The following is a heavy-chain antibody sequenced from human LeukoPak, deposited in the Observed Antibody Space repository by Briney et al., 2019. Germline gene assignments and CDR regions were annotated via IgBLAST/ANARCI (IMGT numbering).Heavy chain of an antibody. CDR3: ARPRSIAARASPRGWFDP. CDR2: INPNSGGT. V-gene: IGHV1-2*02. D-gene: IGHD6-6*01. J-gene: IGHJ5*02. Sequence: ASVKVSCKASGYTFTGYYMHWVRQAPGQGLEWMGWINPNSGGTNYAQKFQGRVTMTRDTSISTAYMELSRLRSDDTAVYYCARPRSIAARASPRGWFDPWGQGTLVTVSS. CDR1: GYTFTGYY.